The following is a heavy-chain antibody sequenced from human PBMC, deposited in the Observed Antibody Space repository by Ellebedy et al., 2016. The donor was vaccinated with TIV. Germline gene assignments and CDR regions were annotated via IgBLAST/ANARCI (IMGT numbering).Heavy chain of an antibody. CDR3: VRGAGWVTDY. V-gene: IGHV3-7*03. J-gene: IGHJ4*02. CDR1: GFSFNNYW. Sequence: PGGSLRLSCAASGFSFNNYWMNWARQAPGKELEWVANIKQDGSEQYYVDSVKGRFTISRDNAKNSLYLQMNSLRGEDTAMYYCVRGAGWVTDYWGQGTLVTVSS. CDR2: IKQDGSEQ. D-gene: IGHD4-23*01.